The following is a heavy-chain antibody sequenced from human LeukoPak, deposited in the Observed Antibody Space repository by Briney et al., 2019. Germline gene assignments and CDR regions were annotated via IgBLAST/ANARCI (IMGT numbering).Heavy chain of an antibody. J-gene: IGHJ4*02. CDR3: AKGGYEYDSSGHNYFDY. V-gene: IGHV3-30*02. D-gene: IGHD3-22*01. Sequence: GGSLGLSCAAPGFNFNSYGMHWVRQAQAKGLEGVEFIRYDGSKKYYADSVKGRFTISRDNSKNTLSLQMNSPRVEDTAVYYCAKGGYEYDSSGHNYFDYWGQGTLVTVSS. CDR2: IRYDGSKK. CDR1: GFNFNSYG.